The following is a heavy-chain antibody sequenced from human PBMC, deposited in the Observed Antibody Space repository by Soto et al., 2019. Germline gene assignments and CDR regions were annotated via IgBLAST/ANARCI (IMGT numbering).Heavy chain of an antibody. CDR1: GGSISSSSYY. CDR2: IYYSGST. J-gene: IGHJ6*03. CDR3: ARHGGDIYYYYYMDV. D-gene: IGHD2-21*02. V-gene: IGHV4-39*01. Sequence: SETLSLTCTVSGGSISSSSYYWGWIRQPPGKGLEWIGSIYYSGSTYYNPSLKSRVTISVDTSKNQFSLKLSSVTAADTAVYYCARHGGDIYYYYYMDVWGKGTTVTVSS.